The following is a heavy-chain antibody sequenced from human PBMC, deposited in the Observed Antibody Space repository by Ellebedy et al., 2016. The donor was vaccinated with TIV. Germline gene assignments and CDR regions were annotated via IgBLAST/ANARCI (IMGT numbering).Heavy chain of an antibody. CDR1: GFSFSGWT. CDR3: ATEHYYSSLY. V-gene: IGHV3-21*01. D-gene: IGHD6-13*01. J-gene: IGHJ4*02. Sequence: PGGSLRLSCAASGFSFSGWTMNWVRQTPGQGLEWLGSISPTSDNIFYGDSVRGRFTISRDNAKNSLYLQMNSLRTDDTAVYWCATEHYYSSLYWGQGTLVTVSS. CDR2: ISPTSDNI.